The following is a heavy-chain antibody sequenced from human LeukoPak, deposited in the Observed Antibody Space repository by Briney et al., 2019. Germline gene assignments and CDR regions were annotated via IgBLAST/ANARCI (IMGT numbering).Heavy chain of an antibody. CDR1: GFIFDDYA. Sequence: GESLRLSCAASGFIFDDYAMNWVRQVPGRALEWVSGIYWNVRITEYADSVKDRFTISRQTTKNSLYLYMNNLGGEDTALYFCARGSVQLWLRDTYYYMDVWGKGTTVTVSS. V-gene: IGHV3-20*04. CDR3: ARGSVQLWLRDTYYYMDV. CDR2: IYWNVRIT. D-gene: IGHD5-18*01. J-gene: IGHJ6*03.